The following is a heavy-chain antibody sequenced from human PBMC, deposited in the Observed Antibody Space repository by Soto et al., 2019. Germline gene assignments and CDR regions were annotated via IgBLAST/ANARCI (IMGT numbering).Heavy chain of an antibody. J-gene: IGHJ6*02. Sequence: ASVKVSCKVSGYTLTELSMHWVRQAPGKGLEWMGGFDPEDGETIYAQKFQGRVTMTEDTSTDTAYMELSSLRSEDTAVYYCATGSYDFWSGQKSYYYYGMDVWGQGTTVTVSS. CDR3: ATGSYDFWSGQKSYYYYGMDV. V-gene: IGHV1-24*01. CDR1: GYTLTELS. D-gene: IGHD3-3*01. CDR2: FDPEDGET.